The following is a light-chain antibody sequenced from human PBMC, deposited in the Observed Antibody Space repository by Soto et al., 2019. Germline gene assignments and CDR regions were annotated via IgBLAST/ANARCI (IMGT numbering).Light chain of an antibody. J-gene: IGKJ2*01. CDR1: QSVSSN. CDR2: GAS. Sequence: EIVMTQSPATLSVSPGERATVSCRASQSVSSNLAWYQQKPGQAPRLLIYGASTRATGIPARFSGSGSGTEFARTIGSLQSEDFAVYYCQQYNNWPRTFGQGTKLEIK. CDR3: QQYNNWPRT. V-gene: IGKV3-15*01.